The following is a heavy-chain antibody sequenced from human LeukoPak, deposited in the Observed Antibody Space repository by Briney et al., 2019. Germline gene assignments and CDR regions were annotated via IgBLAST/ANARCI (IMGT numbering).Heavy chain of an antibody. D-gene: IGHD6-19*01. CDR3: ARGISAVSGENFEY. V-gene: IGHV4-59*01. CDR1: DGSISSYY. CDR2: IYSSGST. J-gene: IGHJ4*02. Sequence: SSETLSLTCTVSDGSISSYYWNWIRQPPGKGLEWMRYIYSSGSTKYNPSLKSRATISLDTSNNQFSLTLNSVTAADTAVYYCARGISAVSGENFEYWGQGTLVTISS.